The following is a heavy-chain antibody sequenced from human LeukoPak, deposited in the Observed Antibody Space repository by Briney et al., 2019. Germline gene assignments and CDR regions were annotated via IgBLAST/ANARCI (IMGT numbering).Heavy chain of an antibody. J-gene: IGHJ4*02. CDR1: GYTFTDYY. V-gene: IGHV1-2*02. D-gene: IGHD6-6*01. CDR2: IAPNSGGT. CDR3: AREYSSSSGRLYDY. Sequence: ASVKVSCKASGYTFTDYYIHWVRQAPGQGLEWMGWIAPNSGGTNYAQKFQGRVTMTRDTSINTAYMELNRLTSDDTAVYYCAREYSSSSGRLYDYWGLGTLVTVSS.